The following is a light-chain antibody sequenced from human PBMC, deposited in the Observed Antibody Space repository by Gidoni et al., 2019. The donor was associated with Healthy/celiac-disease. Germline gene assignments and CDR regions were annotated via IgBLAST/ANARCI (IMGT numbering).Light chain of an antibody. V-gene: IGLV2-14*01. CDR1: SSDVGGYNY. Sequence: QSALTQPASVSGSPGQSITLSCTGTSSDVGGYNYVSWYQQRPGKAPKLMIYDVSNRPSGVSNRFSGSKSGNTASLTISGLQAEDEADYYCSSYTSSSTVVFGGGTKLTVL. J-gene: IGLJ2*01. CDR2: DVS. CDR3: SSYTSSSTVV.